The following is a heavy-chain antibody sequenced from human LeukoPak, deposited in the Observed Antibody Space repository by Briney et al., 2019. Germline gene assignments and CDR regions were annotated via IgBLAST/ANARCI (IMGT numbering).Heavy chain of an antibody. V-gene: IGHV1-18*01. J-gene: IGHJ6*03. CDR2: ISAYNGNT. CDR1: GYTFTSYG. Sequence: ASVKVSCKASGYTFTSYGISWVRQAPGQGLEWMGWISAYNGNTNYAQKFQGRVTITRNTSISTAYMELSSLRSEDTAVYYCVMKVTEGDYYYMDVWGKGTTVTVSS. CDR3: VMKVTEGDYYYMDV. D-gene: IGHD4-11*01.